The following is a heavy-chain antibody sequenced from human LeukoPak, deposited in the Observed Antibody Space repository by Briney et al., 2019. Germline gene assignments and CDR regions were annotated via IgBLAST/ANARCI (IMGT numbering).Heavy chain of an antibody. CDR1: VYTFTSYD. Sequence: GASVKVSCKASVYTFTSYDINWVRQATGLGPEWMGWMSPNSGNTGYAQKFQGRVTMTRNTSISTAYLELSSLTSEDTAVYYCARGPNKYDGGNSGSAWFDPWGQGSLVTVSS. CDR3: ARGPNKYDGGNSGSAWFDP. J-gene: IGHJ5*02. V-gene: IGHV1-8*01. D-gene: IGHD4-23*01. CDR2: MSPNSGNT.